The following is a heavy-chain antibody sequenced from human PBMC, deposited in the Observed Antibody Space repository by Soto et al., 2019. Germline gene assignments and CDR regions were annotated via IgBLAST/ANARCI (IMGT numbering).Heavy chain of an antibody. D-gene: IGHD6-13*01. CDR3: AREFESSPSD. V-gene: IGHV4-39*02. J-gene: IGHJ4*02. CDR2: IHYSGNT. Sequence: SETLSLTCIVSGGSISTTTHHWARIRQPPGKGLEWIASIHYSGNTYYTPSLRSRATISLDASRNQFSLKLTSVTAADTAVYYCAREFESSPSDWGQGTLVTVSS. CDR1: GGSISTTTHH.